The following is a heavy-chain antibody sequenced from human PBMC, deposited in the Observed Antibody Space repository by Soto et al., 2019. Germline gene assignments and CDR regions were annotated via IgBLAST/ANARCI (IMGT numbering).Heavy chain of an antibody. CDR3: AKGRGGSGSLTPRVDF. J-gene: IGHJ4*02. D-gene: IGHD3-10*01. V-gene: IGHV3-23*01. CDR2: ISGGGDTT. CDR1: GFTFNTYA. Sequence: EVQLLESGGGLVQPGGSLRLSCAAPGFTFNTYAMTWVRKAPGKGREWVSAISGGGDTTSYADSVKGRFTVSRDGSKNTLYLQMSSLRAEDTALYYCAKGRGGSGSLTPRVDFWGQGTLVTVSS.